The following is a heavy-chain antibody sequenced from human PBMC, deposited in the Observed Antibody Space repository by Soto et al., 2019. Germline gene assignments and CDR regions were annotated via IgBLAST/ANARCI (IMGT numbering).Heavy chain of an antibody. CDR3: ASWSGNYQFDY. V-gene: IGHV1-2*02. Sequence: QVQLVQSGAEVKRPGASVKVSCKASGYTFTGNYMHWVRQAPGQGLEWMGWIIPNSGDTNYAQKFQGRVTLTRDTSSSTGYMELSSLRYDDTAVYYCASWSGNYQFDYWGQGTLVTVSS. CDR1: GYTFTGNY. CDR2: IIPNSGDT. D-gene: IGHD3-3*01. J-gene: IGHJ4*02.